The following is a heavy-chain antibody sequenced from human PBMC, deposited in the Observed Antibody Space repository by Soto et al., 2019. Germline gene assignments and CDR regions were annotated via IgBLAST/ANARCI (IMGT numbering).Heavy chain of an antibody. CDR1: GYTFTRYY. CDR3: ARSSLPSCWSLIGY. Sequence: QVQLVQSGAEVKKPGASVKVSCKASGYTFTRYYMHWVRQAPGQVLDWMGWINPNSGGTNYAQKVHVFVTMTRNTSISTAYFELSRLRSDDTAVYYCARSSLPSCWSLIGYWGQGTLVTVSS. CDR2: INPNSGGT. V-gene: IGHV1-2*04. J-gene: IGHJ4*02. D-gene: IGHD3-16*02.